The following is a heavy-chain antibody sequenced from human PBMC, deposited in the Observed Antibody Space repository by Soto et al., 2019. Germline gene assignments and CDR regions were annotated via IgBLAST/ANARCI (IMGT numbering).Heavy chain of an antibody. CDR2: ISYDGSNK. V-gene: IGHV3-30*18. CDR1: GFTFSSYG. J-gene: IGHJ4*02. CDR3: AKDANYDFWSGFPDDY. Sequence: GGSLRLSCAASGFTFSSYGMHWVHQAPGKGLEWVAVISYDGSNKYYADSVKGRFTISRDNSKNTLYLQMNSLRAEDTAVYYCAKDANYDFWSGFPDDYWGQGTLVTVSS. D-gene: IGHD3-3*01.